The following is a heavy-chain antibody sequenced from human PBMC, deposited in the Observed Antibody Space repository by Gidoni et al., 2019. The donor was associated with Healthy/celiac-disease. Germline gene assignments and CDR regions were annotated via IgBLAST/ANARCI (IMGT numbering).Heavy chain of an antibody. J-gene: IGHJ6*02. D-gene: IGHD5-12*01. Sequence: QVQLQESGPGLVKPAGTLSHTCAGSGGPISSSNWWSGVRQPPGKGLEWIGEIYHSGSTNDNPSLKIRVTRSVDKSKNQFSLKLSSVTAADTAVYYCARVGGYGLRYYYGMDVWGQGTTVTVSS. CDR3: ARVGGYGLRYYYGMDV. V-gene: IGHV4-4*02. CDR1: GGPISSSNW. CDR2: IYHSGST.